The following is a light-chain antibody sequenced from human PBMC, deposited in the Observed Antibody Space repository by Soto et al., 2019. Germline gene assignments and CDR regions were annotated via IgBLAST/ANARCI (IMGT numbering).Light chain of an antibody. CDR1: QNVRSY. V-gene: IGKV1-39*01. Sequence: DMQMTQSPSSLSASVGDRVTIACRASQNVRSYLNWYQQKPGKAPGLLIYETSTLQSGVPSRFSGTGYGTDFTLTISSLQPEDFATYYCQQTFSIPRTFGHGTKVDIK. J-gene: IGKJ1*01. CDR3: QQTFSIPRT. CDR2: ETS.